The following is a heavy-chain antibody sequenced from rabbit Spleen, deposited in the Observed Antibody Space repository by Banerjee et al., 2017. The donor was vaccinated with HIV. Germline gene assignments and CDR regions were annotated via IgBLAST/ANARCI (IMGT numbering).Heavy chain of an antibody. Sequence: QEQLVESGGGLVQPEGSLTLTCTASGFSFSSSDWIYWVHQAPGKGLEWIGYIDPVFGTTYYASWAKGRFTISKTSSTKVTLQMTSLTVADTATYFCARDLVAVIGWNFSLWGPGTLVTVS. J-gene: IGHJ4*01. CDR2: IDPVFGTT. D-gene: IGHD1-1*01. CDR1: GFSFSSSDW. V-gene: IGHV1S45*01. CDR3: ARDLVAVIGWNFSL.